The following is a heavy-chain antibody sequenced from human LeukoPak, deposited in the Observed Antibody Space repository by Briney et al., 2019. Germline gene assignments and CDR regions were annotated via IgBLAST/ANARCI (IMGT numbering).Heavy chain of an antibody. CDR2: ISHDGSNK. Sequence: GESLRLSCAASGFTFSSYAMHWVRQAPGKGLEWVAVISHDGSNKYYADSVKGRFTISRDNSKNTLYLQMNSLRAEDTAVYYCARGTSSWYLGFDYWGQGTLVTVSS. D-gene: IGHD6-13*01. J-gene: IGHJ4*02. V-gene: IGHV3-30*04. CDR3: ARGTSSWYLGFDY. CDR1: GFTFSSYA.